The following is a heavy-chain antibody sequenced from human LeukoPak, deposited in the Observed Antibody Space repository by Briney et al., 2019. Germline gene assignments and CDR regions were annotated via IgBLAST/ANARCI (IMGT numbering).Heavy chain of an antibody. CDR2: IKQDGSVI. Sequence: AGGSLRLSCAASGFTFSSHWMNWVRQAPGKGLEWVANIKQDGSVIYYVDSVKGRFTISRDNAKNSLYLQMNTLRAEDTAVYYCASDGHSTGSFDYWGQGTLVTVSS. CDR1: GFTFSSHW. V-gene: IGHV3-7*05. CDR3: ASDGHSTGSFDY. D-gene: IGHD6-19*01. J-gene: IGHJ4*02.